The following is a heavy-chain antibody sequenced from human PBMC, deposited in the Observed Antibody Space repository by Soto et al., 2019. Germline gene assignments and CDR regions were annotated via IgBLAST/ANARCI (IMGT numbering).Heavy chain of an antibody. CDR2: IIPVFGTP. Sequence: QVQLVQSGAEVKETGSSVKVSCKSSGYIFKNYAVTWLRQATGQGLEWMGGIIPVFGTPDYSQKFRGRVTITADASTSTVYMQLRSLTSEDTSLYYCARHLNSYVLASYRHWGHGTLVTVSS. J-gene: IGHJ4*01. CDR1: GYIFKNYA. D-gene: IGHD3-16*02. V-gene: IGHV1-69*01. CDR3: ARHLNSYVLASYRH.